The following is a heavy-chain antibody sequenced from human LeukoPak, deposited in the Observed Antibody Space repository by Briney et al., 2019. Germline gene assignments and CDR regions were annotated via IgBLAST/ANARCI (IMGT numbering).Heavy chain of an antibody. D-gene: IGHD3-10*01. CDR1: GGSFSGYY. CDR3: ARVPYGSGSYYRYYYYGMDV. V-gene: IGHV4-34*01. J-gene: IGHJ6*04. Sequence: PSETLSLTCAVYGGSFSGYYWSWIRQPPGKGLGWIGGINHSGSTNYNPSLKSRVTISVDTSKNQFSLKLSSVTAADTAVYYCARVPYGSGSYYRYYYYGMDVWGKGTTVTVSS. CDR2: INHSGST.